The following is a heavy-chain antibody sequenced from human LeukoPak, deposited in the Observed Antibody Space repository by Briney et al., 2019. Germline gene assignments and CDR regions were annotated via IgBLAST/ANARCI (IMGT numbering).Heavy chain of an antibody. V-gene: IGHV4-4*07. CDR3: ARGVTVRGDRTFDY. Sequence: SETLSLTCTVSGDSISSYYWSWIRQPAGKGLQWIGRIYTSGGTNYNPSLKSRVTMSVDTSKNQFSLKLSSVTAADTAVYYCARGVTVRGDRTFDYWGQGILVTVSS. J-gene: IGHJ4*02. CDR2: IYTSGGT. D-gene: IGHD3-10*01. CDR1: GDSISSYY.